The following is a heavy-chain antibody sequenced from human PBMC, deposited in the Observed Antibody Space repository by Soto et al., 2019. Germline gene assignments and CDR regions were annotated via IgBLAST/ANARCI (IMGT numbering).Heavy chain of an antibody. D-gene: IGHD6-6*01. V-gene: IGHV3-23*01. CDR1: GFTFSSFG. Sequence: GGSLRLSCAASGFTFSSFGMTWVRQAPGKGLEWVSSINDSGDTYYGDSVKGRFTVSRDNSKNTLYLQMNSLSAEDTAVYYCEKRVAYSSSSAYFDYWGQGALVTVSS. J-gene: IGHJ4*02. CDR3: EKRVAYSSSSAYFDY. CDR2: INDSGDT.